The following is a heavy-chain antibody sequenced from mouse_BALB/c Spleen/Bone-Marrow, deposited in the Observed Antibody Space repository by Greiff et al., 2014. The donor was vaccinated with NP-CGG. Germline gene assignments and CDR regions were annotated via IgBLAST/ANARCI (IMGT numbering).Heavy chain of an antibody. Sequence: EVQLQQSGADLVKPGASVKLSCTTSGFNIKDTFMHWVKQRPGQGLEWIGRIDPASGNTKYDPKFQGKATITADTSYNKVSLQLSGLTSEDTAVYYCAHDAPFTYWGQGTLVTVSA. CDR1: GFNIKDTF. J-gene: IGHJ3*01. CDR3: AHDAPFTY. D-gene: IGHD2-3*01. V-gene: IGHV14-3*02. CDR2: IDPASGNT.